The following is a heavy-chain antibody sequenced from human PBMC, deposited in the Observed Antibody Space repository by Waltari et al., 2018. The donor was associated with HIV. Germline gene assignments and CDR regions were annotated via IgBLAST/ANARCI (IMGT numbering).Heavy chain of an antibody. J-gene: IGHJ4*02. CDR3: AKEDGYLY. CDR1: GFTFSRYG. V-gene: IGHV3-30*18. D-gene: IGHD5-12*01. Sequence: QVQLVESGGGVVQPGRSLRLSCDASGFTFSRYGMHWVRQAPGKGLEWVAVISYDGSNKYYADSVKGRFTISRDNSKNTLYLQMNSLRAEDTAVYYCAKEDGYLYWGQGTLVTVSS. CDR2: ISYDGSNK.